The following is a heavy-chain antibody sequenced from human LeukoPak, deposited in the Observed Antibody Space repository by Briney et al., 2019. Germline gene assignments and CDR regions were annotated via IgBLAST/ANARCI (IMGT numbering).Heavy chain of an antibody. CDR2: INACNGNT. V-gene: IGHV1-3*01. D-gene: IGHD6-13*01. Sequence: ASVKVSCKASGYTFTSYAMHWVRQAPGQRLEWMGWINACNGNTKYSQKFQGRVTITRDTSASTAYMELSSLRSEDTAVYYCARRYSSSWYAPFDYWGQGTLVTVSS. J-gene: IGHJ4*02. CDR1: GYTFTSYA. CDR3: ARRYSSSWYAPFDY.